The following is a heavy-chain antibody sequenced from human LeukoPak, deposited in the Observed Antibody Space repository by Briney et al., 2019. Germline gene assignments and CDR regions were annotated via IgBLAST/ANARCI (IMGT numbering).Heavy chain of an antibody. CDR3: ATKQWLAPPPDS. V-gene: IGHV3-74*01. D-gene: IGHD6-19*01. CDR2: INTDGTVT. J-gene: IGHJ4*02. Sequence: GGSLRLPCAAPGFTFSKYWMLWVRQAPGKGLESVSRINTDGTVTTYADSVKGRFTVSRDNADNTMFLQMNSVRDEDTAVYYCATKQWLAPPPDSWGQGTPVTVSS. CDR1: GFTFSKYW.